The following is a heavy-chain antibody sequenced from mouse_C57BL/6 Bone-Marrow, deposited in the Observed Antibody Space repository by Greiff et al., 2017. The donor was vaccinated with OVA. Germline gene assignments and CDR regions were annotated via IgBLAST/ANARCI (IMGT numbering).Heavy chain of an antibody. CDR2: IDPSDSYT. Sequence: VQLQQPGAELVRPGTSVKLSCKASGYTFTSYWMHWVKQRPGQGLEWIGVIDPSDSYTNYNQKFKGKATLTVDTSSSTAYMQLSSLTSEDSAVYYCARRYPDYWGQGTTLTVSS. CDR3: ARRYPDY. V-gene: IGHV1-59*01. D-gene: IGHD1-1*01. CDR1: GYTFTSYW. J-gene: IGHJ2*01.